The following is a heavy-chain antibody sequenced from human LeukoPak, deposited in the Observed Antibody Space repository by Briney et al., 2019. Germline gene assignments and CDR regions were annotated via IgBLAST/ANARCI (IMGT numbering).Heavy chain of an antibody. V-gene: IGHV3-33*08. CDR2: IWYDGSNK. D-gene: IGHD3-3*01. CDR1: GFTFSSYG. J-gene: IGHJ4*02. CDR3: AGEYEDYFDY. Sequence: GGSLRLSCGASGFTFSSYGMHWVRQAPGKGLEWVAVIWYDGSNKYYADSVKGRFTIPRDNSKNTLYLQMNSLRAEDTAMYYCAGEYEDYFDYWGQGTLVTVSS.